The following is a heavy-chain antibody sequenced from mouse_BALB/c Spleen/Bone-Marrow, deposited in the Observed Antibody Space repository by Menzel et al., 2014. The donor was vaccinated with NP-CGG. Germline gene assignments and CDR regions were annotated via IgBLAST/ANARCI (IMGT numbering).Heavy chain of an antibody. D-gene: IGHD1-1*01. Sequence: VQLKESGGGLVQPGGSLKLSCAASGFTFSSYGMSWVRQTPDKRLELVATIDSNGGSTYYPDSVKGRFTISRDNAKNTLNLQMSSLKAEDTSMYYSAKDYYGSSDYWGQGTTLTVSS. CDR3: AKDYYGSSDY. J-gene: IGHJ2*01. CDR2: IDSNGGST. CDR1: GFTFSSYG. V-gene: IGHV5-6-3*01.